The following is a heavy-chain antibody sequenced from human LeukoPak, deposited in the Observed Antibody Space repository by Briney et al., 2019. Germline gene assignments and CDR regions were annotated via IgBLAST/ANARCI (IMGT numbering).Heavy chain of an antibody. CDR3: ARDAYDILTGGAFDI. J-gene: IGHJ3*02. Sequence: PGGSLRLSCAASGFTFSDYYMSWIRQAPGKGLEWVPYISSSGSTIYYADSVKGRFTISRDNAKNSLYLQMNSLRAEDTAVYYCARDAYDILTGGAFDIWGQGTMVTVSS. D-gene: IGHD3-9*01. CDR2: ISSSGSTI. CDR1: GFTFSDYY. V-gene: IGHV3-11*01.